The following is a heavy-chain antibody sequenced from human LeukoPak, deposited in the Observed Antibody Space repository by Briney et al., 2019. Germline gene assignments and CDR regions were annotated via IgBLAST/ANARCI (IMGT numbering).Heavy chain of an antibody. D-gene: IGHD3-16*02. J-gene: IGHJ5*02. CDR3: ARDPESEITFGGVISYPHNWFDP. CDR1: GYTFTSYY. Sequence: GASVKVSCKASGYTFTSYYMHWVRQAPGQGLEWMGIINPSGGSTSYAQKFQGRVTMTRDMSTSTVYMELSSLRSEDTAVYYCARDPESEITFGGVISYPHNWFDPWGQGTLVTVSS. V-gene: IGHV1-46*01. CDR2: INPSGGST.